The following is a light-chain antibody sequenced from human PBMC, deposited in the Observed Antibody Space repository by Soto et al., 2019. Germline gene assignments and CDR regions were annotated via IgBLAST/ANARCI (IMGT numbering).Light chain of an antibody. CDR2: NNN. V-gene: IGLV1-44*01. CDR3: AAWDDSLNGYV. J-gene: IGLJ1*01. CDR1: SSNIGTNA. Sequence: QSVLTQPPSASGTPGQRVTISCSGGSSNIGTNAVNWYQQLPGTAPKLLIYNNNQRPSGVPDRFSGSKSGTSASLAISGLQSEDEADDYCAAWDDSLNGYVFGTGPKVTVL.